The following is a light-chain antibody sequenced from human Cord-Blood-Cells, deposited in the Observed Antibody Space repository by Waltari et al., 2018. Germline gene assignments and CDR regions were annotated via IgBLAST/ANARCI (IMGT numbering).Light chain of an antibody. CDR3: QSYDSSLSGAV. V-gene: IGLV1-40*01. J-gene: IGLJ7*01. Sequence: QSVLTQPPSVSGAPGQRVTISRTGSSSNIGAGYDVHWYQQLPGTAPKHLIYGNSNRPSGVPDRFSGSKSGTSASLAITGLQAEDEADYYCQSYDSSLSGAVFGGGTQLTVL. CDR2: GNS. CDR1: SSNIGAGYD.